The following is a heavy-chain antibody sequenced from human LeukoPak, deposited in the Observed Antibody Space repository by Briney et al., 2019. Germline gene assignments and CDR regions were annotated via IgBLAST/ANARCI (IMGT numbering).Heavy chain of an antibody. CDR2: IYHSGSA. J-gene: IGHJ5*02. CDR1: GGSISSNNW. V-gene: IGHV4-4*02. Sequence: ASGTLSLTCGVSGGSISSNNWWSWVRQPPGQGLEWIGEIYHSGSANYNPSLKSRVTISVDTSKNQFSLKLSSVTAADTAVYYCARNPPPFRYSYGNWFDPWGQGTLVTVSS. D-gene: IGHD5-18*01. CDR3: ARNPPPFRYSYGNWFDP.